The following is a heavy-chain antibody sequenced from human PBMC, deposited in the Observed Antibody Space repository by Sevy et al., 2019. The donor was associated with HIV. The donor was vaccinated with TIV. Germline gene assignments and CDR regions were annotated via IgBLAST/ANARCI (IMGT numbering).Heavy chain of an antibody. CDR3: ARDRVAYSSSFGYFDY. V-gene: IGHV3-33*01. D-gene: IGHD6-6*01. CDR2: IWYDGSNK. CDR1: GFTVSRYG. Sequence: GGSLRLSCAASGFTVSRYGMHGVRQAPGKGLEWVAVIWYDGSNKYYADSVKGRFTISRDNSKNTLYLQMNSLRAEDTAVYYCARDRVAYSSSFGYFDYWGQGTLVTVSS. J-gene: IGHJ4*02.